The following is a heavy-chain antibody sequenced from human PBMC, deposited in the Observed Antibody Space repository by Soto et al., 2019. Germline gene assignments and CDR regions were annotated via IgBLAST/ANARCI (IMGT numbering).Heavy chain of an antibody. D-gene: IGHD6-13*01. Sequence: EVQLVESGGGLVKPGGSLRLSCAASGFTFSNAWMSWVRQAPGKGLEWGGRIKSKTDGGTTDYAAPVKGRFTISRDDSKNTLYLQMNSLKTEDTAVYYCNTDLCYSSSWYVWFSATDLIGYYGMDVWGQGTTVTVSS. V-gene: IGHV3-15*01. CDR2: IKSKTDGGTT. CDR3: NTDLCYSSSWYVWFSATDLIGYYGMDV. CDR1: GFTFSNAW. J-gene: IGHJ6*02.